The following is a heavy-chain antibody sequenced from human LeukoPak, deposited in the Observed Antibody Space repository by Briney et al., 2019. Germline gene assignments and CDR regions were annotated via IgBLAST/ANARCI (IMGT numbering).Heavy chain of an antibody. V-gene: IGHV5-51*01. J-gene: IGHJ3*02. Sequence: GESLKISCKGSGYSFTSYWIGWVRQMPGKGLEWMGIIYPGDSDTGYSPSFQGQVTISADKSISTAYLQWSSLKASDTAMYYCARRNPLSGDVFDIWGQGTMVTVSS. CDR1: GYSFTSYW. CDR3: ARRNPLSGDVFDI. CDR2: IYPGDSDT. D-gene: IGHD1-1*01.